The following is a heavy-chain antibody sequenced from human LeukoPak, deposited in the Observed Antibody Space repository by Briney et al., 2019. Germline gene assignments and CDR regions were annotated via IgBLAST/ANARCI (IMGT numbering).Heavy chain of an antibody. D-gene: IGHD6-6*01. CDR1: GGSICSYY. V-gene: IGHV4-59*01. CDR3: ARAMSIAARLQTIFDY. Sequence: SETLSLTCTVSGGSICSYYWSWIRQPPGKGLEWIGYTYYSGSTNYNPSLKSRVTISVDTSKNQFSLKLSSVTAADTAVYYCARAMSIAARLQTIFDYWGQGTLVTVSS. CDR2: TYYSGST. J-gene: IGHJ4*02.